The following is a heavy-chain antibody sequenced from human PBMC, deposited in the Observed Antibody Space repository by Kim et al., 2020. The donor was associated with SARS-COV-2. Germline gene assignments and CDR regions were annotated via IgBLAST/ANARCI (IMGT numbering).Heavy chain of an antibody. Sequence: ASVKVSCKASGYTFTSYAMHWVRQAPGQRLEWMGWINAGNGNTKYSQKFQGRVTITRDTSASTAYMELSSLRSEDTAVYYCARESVDCSGGSCYERAFDIWGQGTMVTVSS. V-gene: IGHV1-3*01. CDR3: ARESVDCSGGSCYERAFDI. CDR2: INAGNGNT. CDR1: GYTFTSYA. J-gene: IGHJ3*02. D-gene: IGHD2-15*01.